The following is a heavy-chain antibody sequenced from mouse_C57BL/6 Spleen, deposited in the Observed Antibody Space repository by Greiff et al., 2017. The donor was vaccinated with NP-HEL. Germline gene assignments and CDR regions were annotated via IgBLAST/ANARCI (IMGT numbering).Heavy chain of an antibody. D-gene: IGHD1-1*01. V-gene: IGHV1-80*01. J-gene: IGHJ3*01. CDR1: GYAFSSYW. CDR3: AREGTTVVEATWFAY. CDR2: IYPGDGDT. Sequence: QVQLQQSGAELVKPGASVKISCKASGYAFSSYWMNWVKQRPGKGLEWIGQIYPGDGDTNYNGKFKGKATLTADKSSSTAYMQLSSLTSEDSAVYFCAREGTTVVEATWFAYWGQGTLVTVSA.